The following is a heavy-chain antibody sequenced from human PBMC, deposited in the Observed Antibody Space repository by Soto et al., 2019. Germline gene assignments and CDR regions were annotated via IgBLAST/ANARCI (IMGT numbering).Heavy chain of an antibody. Sequence: PSETLSLTCTVSGGSITDYYWAWFRRPAGKGLAGIGRIFTSGRTVYNPSLNSLVTISIDTYKNQFYLKVTSMTAADTAVYYCARERREEIHDGYDLDCWGQGILFTGS. CDR3: ARERREEIHDGYDLDC. CDR1: GGSITDYY. CDR2: IFTSGRT. V-gene: IGHV4-4*07. J-gene: IGHJ4*02. D-gene: IGHD5-12*01.